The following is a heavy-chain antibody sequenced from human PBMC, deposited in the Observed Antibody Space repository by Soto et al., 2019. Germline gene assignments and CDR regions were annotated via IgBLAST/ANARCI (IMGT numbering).Heavy chain of an antibody. Sequence: ASVKVSCKVSGYTFTSYYMHWVRQAPGQGLEWMGIINPSGDSTSYAQKFQGRVTMTRDTSTSTVYMELSSLRSEDTAVYYCARGPSYDFWSGYFDYWGQGTLVTVSS. CDR1: GYTFTSYY. CDR3: ARGPSYDFWSGYFDY. J-gene: IGHJ4*02. CDR2: INPSGDST. V-gene: IGHV1-46*01. D-gene: IGHD3-3*01.